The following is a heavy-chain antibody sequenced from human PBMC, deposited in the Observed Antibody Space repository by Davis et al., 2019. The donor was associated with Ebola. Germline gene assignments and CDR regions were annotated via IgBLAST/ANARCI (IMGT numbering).Heavy chain of an antibody. D-gene: IGHD3-22*01. CDR2: IYYSGST. CDR3: ARDWRYYDSSGYYPRGWFDP. V-gene: IGHV4-59*01. CDR1: GGSISSYY. J-gene: IGHJ5*02. Sequence: PSETLSLTCTVSGGSISSYYWNWIRQPPGKGLEWIGYIYYSGSTNYNPSLKSRVTISVDTSKNQFSLKLSSVTAADTAVYYCARDWRYYDSSGYYPRGWFDPWGQGTLVTVSS.